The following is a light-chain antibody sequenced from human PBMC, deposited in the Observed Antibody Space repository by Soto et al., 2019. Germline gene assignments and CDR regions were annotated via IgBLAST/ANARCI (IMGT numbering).Light chain of an antibody. CDR1: QSVRTN. CDR2: GAY. J-gene: IGKJ5*01. V-gene: IGKV3-11*01. CDR3: QQSSNWPPIT. Sequence: VMTQSPANLSFSAGERATLSCRASQSVRTNLAWYQQKPGQAPRLLIYGAYTRATGIPARFSGSGSGTDFTLTISSLEPEDFAVYYGQQSSNWPPITCGQGTRLEI.